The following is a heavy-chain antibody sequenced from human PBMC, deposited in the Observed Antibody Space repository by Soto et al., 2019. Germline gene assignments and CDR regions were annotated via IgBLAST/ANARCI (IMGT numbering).Heavy chain of an antibody. Sequence: QVQLQESGPGLVKPSGTLSLVCAVSGGSITSDTWCTWVRQPPGKGLEWIGEVHIGMGTNYNASLGRRVTISLNKSNKPFSLKLASATAADTAVYYCATRIPQPVWGQGTLVTVSS. V-gene: IGHV4-4*02. CDR2: VHIGMGT. D-gene: IGHD6-13*01. CDR1: GGSITSDTW. CDR3: ATRIPQPV. J-gene: IGHJ4*02.